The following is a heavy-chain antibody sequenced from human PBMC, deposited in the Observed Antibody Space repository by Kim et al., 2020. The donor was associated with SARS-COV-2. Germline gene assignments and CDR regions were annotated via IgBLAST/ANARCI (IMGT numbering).Heavy chain of an antibody. D-gene: IGHD3-3*02. Sequence: SETLSLTCAVYGGSFSGYYWSWIRQPPGKGLEWIGEINHSGSTNYNPSLKSRVTISVDTSKNQFSLKLSSVTAADTAVYYFARGLALGWFYPWGQGTLVT. J-gene: IGHJ5*02. V-gene: IGHV4-34*01. CDR1: GGSFSGYY. CDR3: ARGLALGWFYP. CDR2: INHSGST.